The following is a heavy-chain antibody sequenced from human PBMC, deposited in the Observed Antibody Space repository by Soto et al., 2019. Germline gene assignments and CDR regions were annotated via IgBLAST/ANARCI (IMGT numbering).Heavy chain of an antibody. CDR3: ARDAPGEAPY. CDR2: INYRGTT. V-gene: IGHV4-31*03. CDR1: GGSITNVDYY. D-gene: IGHD2-2*01. Sequence: QVQLQESGPGLVRPSQTLSLTCTVSGGSITNVDYYWNWIRQHPGKGLEWIGDINYRGTTFYNPSLKSRVFISVETSKNQFSLNLSSVPAADTAVYFCARDAPGEAPYWGQGTLVTVSS. J-gene: IGHJ4*02.